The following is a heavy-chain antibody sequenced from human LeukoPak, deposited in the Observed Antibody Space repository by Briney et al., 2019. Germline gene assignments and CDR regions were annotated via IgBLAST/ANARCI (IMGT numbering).Heavy chain of an antibody. CDR3: ARERRPYGMDV. J-gene: IGHJ6*02. Sequence: SETLSLTCTVSGGSISSYYWSWIRQPPGKGLEWIGYIYYSGSTNYNLSLKSRVTISVDTSKNQFSLKLSSVTAADTAVYYCARERRPYGMDVWGQGTTVTVSS. CDR2: IYYSGST. CDR1: GGSISSYY. V-gene: IGHV4-59*01.